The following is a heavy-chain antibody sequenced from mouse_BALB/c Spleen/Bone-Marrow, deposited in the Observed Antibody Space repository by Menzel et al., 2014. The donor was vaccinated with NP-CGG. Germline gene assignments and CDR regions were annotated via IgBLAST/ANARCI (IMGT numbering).Heavy chain of an antibody. J-gene: IGHJ1*01. V-gene: IGHV7-3*02. Sequence: EVHLVESGGGLVQPGGSLRLSCAASGFTFTDYYISWVRQPPGKALEWLGFIRNKVKGYTTDYSAPVKGRFTISRDNSQSISYLQMNTLRAEDSATYYCARDENVGIYWYFDVWGAGTTVTVSS. CDR3: ARDENVGIYWYFDV. CDR1: GFTFTDYY. CDR2: IRNKVKGYTT.